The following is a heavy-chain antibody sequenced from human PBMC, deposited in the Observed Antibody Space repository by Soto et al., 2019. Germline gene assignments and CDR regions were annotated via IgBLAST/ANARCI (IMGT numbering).Heavy chain of an antibody. D-gene: IGHD2-2*01. CDR1: GFSVGNDW. CDR3: ARPDRNSKYHPMLS. Sequence: PGGSLRLSCTASGFSVGNDWMGWVRQAPGKGLEWVANIKEDGSEKFSVDSVRGRFTISRDNAKNSLYLQMNSLRDDDTSLYYCARPDRNSKYHPMLSWGQGTLVTVSS. CDR2: IKEDGSEK. V-gene: IGHV3-7*01. J-gene: IGHJ4*02.